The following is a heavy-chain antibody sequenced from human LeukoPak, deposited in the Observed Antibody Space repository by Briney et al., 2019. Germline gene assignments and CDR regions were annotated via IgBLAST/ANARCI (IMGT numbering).Heavy chain of an antibody. CDR2: IKQDGSEK. J-gene: IGHJ6*02. CDR3: ARDPYSSSWSYGMDV. D-gene: IGHD6-13*01. V-gene: IGHV3-7*05. CDR1: GFTFSDYW. Sequence: GGSLRLSCTASGFTFSDYWMSWVRQTPEKGLEWVANIKQDGSEKVYLDSVKGRFTISRDNAQTSLYLHMNSLRAEDTAVYYCARDPYSSSWSYGMDVWGQGTTVTDSS.